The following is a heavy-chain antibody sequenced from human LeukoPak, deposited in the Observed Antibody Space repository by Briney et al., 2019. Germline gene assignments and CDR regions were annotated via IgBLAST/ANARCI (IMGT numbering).Heavy chain of an antibody. V-gene: IGHV4-38-2*02. Sequence: KPSETLSLTCTVSGYSISSGYYWGWIRQPPGKGLEWIGSIYHSGSTYYNPSLKSRVTISVDTSKNQFSLKLSSVTAADTAVYYCARGKWELRPYYFDYWGQGTLVTVSS. CDR1: GYSISSGYY. J-gene: IGHJ4*02. D-gene: IGHD1-26*01. CDR3: ARGKWELRPYYFDY. CDR2: IYHSGST.